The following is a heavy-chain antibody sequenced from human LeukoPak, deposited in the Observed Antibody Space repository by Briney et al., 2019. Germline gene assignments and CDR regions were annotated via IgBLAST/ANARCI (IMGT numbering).Heavy chain of an antibody. CDR3: AKSTPYGTGWAGYFDP. J-gene: IGHJ5*02. V-gene: IGHV4-38-2*02. Sequence: SETLSLTCTVSGYSISSGYYWGWVRQPPGKGLEWIGSIYHSGSTYYNPSLKSRVTISVDTSKNQFSLKLSSVTAADTAIYYCAKSTPYGTGWAGYFDPWGQGSLVLVSS. CDR1: GYSISSGYY. D-gene: IGHD2-8*02. CDR2: IYHSGST.